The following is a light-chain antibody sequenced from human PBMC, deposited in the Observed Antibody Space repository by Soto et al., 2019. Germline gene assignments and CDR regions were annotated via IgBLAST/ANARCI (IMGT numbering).Light chain of an antibody. CDR3: QQYSMFSLT. J-gene: IGKJ4*01. V-gene: IGKV1-5*03. CDR1: QSISSW. CDR2: KAS. Sequence: DIQMTQSPSTLSASVGDRVTITCRASQSISSWLAWYQQKPGKAPKLLIQKASRLESGVPSRFSGSGSGTEFTLTISSLQPDDFATYYCQQYSMFSLTFGGGTKVEIK.